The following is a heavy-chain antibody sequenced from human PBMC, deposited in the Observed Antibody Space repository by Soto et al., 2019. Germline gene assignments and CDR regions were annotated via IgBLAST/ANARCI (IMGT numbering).Heavy chain of an antibody. CDR2: IIPIFGTA. J-gene: IGHJ4*02. CDR3: AREPRGYYDSSECGYY. V-gene: IGHV1-69*12. D-gene: IGHD3-22*01. CDR1: GGTFSSYA. Sequence: QVQLVQSGAEVKKPGSSVKVSCKASGGTFSSYAISWVRQAPGQGLEWMGGIIPIFGTANYAQKFQGRVTITADESTGTAYMELSSLRSEDTAVYYCAREPRGYYDSSECGYYWGQGTLVTVSS.